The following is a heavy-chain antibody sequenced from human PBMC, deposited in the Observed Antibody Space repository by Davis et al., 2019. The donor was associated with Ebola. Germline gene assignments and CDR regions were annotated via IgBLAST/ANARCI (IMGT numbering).Heavy chain of an antibody. J-gene: IGHJ6*02. CDR2: IHYSGST. CDR1: GGSFSGFY. Sequence: MPSETLSLTCAVYGGSFSGFYWSYIRQPPGKGLEWIGEIHYSGSTNYNPSLKSRVTISADTSNNHFSLKLTSVTAADTAVYYCARCMSSGTCQHGLDVWGQGTTVTVSS. V-gene: IGHV4-34*01. CDR3: ARCMSSGTCQHGLDV. D-gene: IGHD3-22*01.